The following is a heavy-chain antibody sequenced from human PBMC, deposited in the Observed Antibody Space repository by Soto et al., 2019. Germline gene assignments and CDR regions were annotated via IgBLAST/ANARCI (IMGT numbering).Heavy chain of an antibody. V-gene: IGHV4-30-4*01. D-gene: IGHD5-12*01. Sequence: SETLSLTCTVSGGSISSGDYYWSWIRRPPGKGLEWIGYIYYSGSTYYNPSLKSRVTISVDTSKNQFSLKLSSVTAADTAVYYCARDNRPIYSGYDGARYYFDYWGQGTLVTVSS. CDR1: GGSISSGDYY. CDR2: IYYSGST. J-gene: IGHJ4*02. CDR3: ARDNRPIYSGYDGARYYFDY.